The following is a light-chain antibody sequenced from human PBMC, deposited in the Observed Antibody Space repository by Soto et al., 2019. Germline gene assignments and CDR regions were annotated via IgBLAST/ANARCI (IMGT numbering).Light chain of an antibody. CDR1: QSISSW. V-gene: IGKV1-5*01. Sequence: IQMTQSPSTLSASVGDRVTITCRASQSISSWVAWYQQKPGKAPKLLIYDASSLDSGVPSRFSGSGSGTEFTLTISSLQPDDFATYYCQQYNSYSWTFGQGTKVDIK. CDR2: DAS. J-gene: IGKJ1*01. CDR3: QQYNSYSWT.